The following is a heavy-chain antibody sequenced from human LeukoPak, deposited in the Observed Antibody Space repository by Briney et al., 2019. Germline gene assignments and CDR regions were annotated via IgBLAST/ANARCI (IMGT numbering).Heavy chain of an antibody. V-gene: IGHV3-15*01. CDR2: IKSKTDGGTT. J-gene: IGHJ4*02. CDR3: TTPKVRHYYGSGSYEY. D-gene: IGHD3-10*01. Sequence: GGSLRLSCAASGFTFSNAWMSWVRQAPGKGLEWVGRIKSKTDGGTTDYAAPVKGRFTISRDDSKNTLYLQMNSLKTEDTAVYYCTTPKVRHYYGSGSYEYWGRGTLVTVSS. CDR1: GFTFSNAW.